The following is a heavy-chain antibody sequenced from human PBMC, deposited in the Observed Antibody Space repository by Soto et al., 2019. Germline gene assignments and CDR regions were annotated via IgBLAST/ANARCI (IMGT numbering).Heavy chain of an antibody. J-gene: IGHJ5*02. Sequence: PSETLSLTCGVYGGSFRNYYWIWVRQPPGKGLEWIGEVNHSGEATYNPSLQSRVTISLDTSKSQFSLNLRSVTAADTAVYYCATGHSNSIFENWFDTWGQGTLVT. CDR3: ATGHSNSIFENWFDT. CDR1: GGSFRNYY. V-gene: IGHV4-34*01. CDR2: VNHSGEA. D-gene: IGHD4-4*01.